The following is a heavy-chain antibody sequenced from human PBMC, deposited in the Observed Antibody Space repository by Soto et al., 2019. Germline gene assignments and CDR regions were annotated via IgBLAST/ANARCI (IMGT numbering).Heavy chain of an antibody. CDR2: FSYRGST. Sequence: SEPLSLPCSVSCGSICSGGYYWSWIRQHPGAGLEWIGHFSYRGSTYYNTSLKSCVTIPVVTSRNQFPLIVNSVTDGDTAVYYCARGVHHWGQGTLVTVSS. J-gene: IGHJ4*01. V-gene: IGHV4-31*03. CDR1: CGSICSGGYY. CDR3: ARGVHH.